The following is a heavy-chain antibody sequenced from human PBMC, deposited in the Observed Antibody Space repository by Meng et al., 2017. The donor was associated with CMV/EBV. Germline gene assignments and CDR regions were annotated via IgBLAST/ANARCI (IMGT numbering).Heavy chain of an antibody. Sequence: GGSLRLSCAASGFAFSSYEMSWVRRTPGKGLEWISYIDTSGNTIYYADSVKGRFTISRDNVKSSLYLLMESLRAEDTAVYYCARIFCTTTDCYYDYWGRGTLVTVSS. CDR2: IDTSGNTI. J-gene: IGHJ4*02. CDR3: ARIFCTTTDCYYDY. D-gene: IGHD2-8*01. V-gene: IGHV3-48*03. CDR1: GFAFSSYE.